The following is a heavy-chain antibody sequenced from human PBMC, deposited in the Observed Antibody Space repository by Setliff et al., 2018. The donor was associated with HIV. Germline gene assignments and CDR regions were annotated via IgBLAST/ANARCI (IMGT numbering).Heavy chain of an antibody. V-gene: IGHV3-23*01. CDR2: ISGSGTST. CDR3: AKDQRYSYGLDY. J-gene: IGHJ4*02. Sequence: PGGSLRLSCAASGFTYNNYAMSWVRQAPGKGLGWVSTISGSGTSTYFADSVKGRFTISRDNSKNTLYLQMNSLRAEDTAVYYCAKDQRYSYGLDYWGQGTLVTVSS. D-gene: IGHD5-18*01. CDR1: GFTYNNYA.